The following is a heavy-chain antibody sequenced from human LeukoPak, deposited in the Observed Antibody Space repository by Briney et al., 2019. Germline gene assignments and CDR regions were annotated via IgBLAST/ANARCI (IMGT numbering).Heavy chain of an antibody. CDR3: ARDSQLYAFDI. Sequence: GGSLRLSCAASGFTFSSYSMNWVRQAPGKGLEWVSSISSSSSYIYYADSVKGRFTISRDNAKNSLYLQMNSLRAEDTAVYYCARDSQLYAFDIWGQGTMVTVSS. D-gene: IGHD2-2*01. CDR1: GFTFSSYS. V-gene: IGHV3-21*01. CDR2: ISSSSSYI. J-gene: IGHJ3*02.